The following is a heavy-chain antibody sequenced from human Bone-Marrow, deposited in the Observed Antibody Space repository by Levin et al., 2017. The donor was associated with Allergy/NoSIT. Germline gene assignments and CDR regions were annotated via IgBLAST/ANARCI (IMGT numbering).Heavy chain of an antibody. CDR2: FIPLFRAA. D-gene: IGHD2-2*01. J-gene: IGHJ4*02. Sequence: ASVKVSCKASGGTFSNYVFSWVRQAPGQGLEWMGGFIPLFRAANSAQKFQGRVTITADESTTTAYMELSSLRSDDTAVYYCATSDCSSTTCYAIKYLLDYWGQGTLVTVSS. CDR1: GGTFSNYV. V-gene: IGHV1-69*13. CDR3: ATSDCSSTTCYAIKYLLDY.